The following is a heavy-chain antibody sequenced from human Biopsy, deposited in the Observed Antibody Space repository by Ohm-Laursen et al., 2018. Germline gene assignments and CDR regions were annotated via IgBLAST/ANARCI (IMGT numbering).Heavy chain of an antibody. V-gene: IGHV3-21*01. CDR2: ISASGNHI. Sequence: SLRLSCSASGFTFSGFSMNWVRQAPGKGLEWVSSISASGNHIYYTDSVKGRFTVSRDNGKNSVHLQMNSLRVEDTAVYYCARDGEAKYCKHGVCPSDFWGQGTLVTVSS. CDR3: ARDGEAKYCKHGVCPSDF. D-gene: IGHD2-8*01. CDR1: GFTFSGFS. J-gene: IGHJ4*02.